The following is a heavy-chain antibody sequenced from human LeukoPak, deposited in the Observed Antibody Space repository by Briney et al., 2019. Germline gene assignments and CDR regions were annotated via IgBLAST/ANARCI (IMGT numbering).Heavy chain of an antibody. CDR3: ARLSRRTSAGDY. J-gene: IGHJ4*02. Sequence: GESLKIPCKGSGYSFTSYSIGGAGQIPGKGREWMGIIYPVDAATRYSPSFQGQVTISADTSISTSYLQCSSLKPSSPSMHTCARLSRRTSAGDYWGQGTLVTVSS. V-gene: IGHV5-51*01. CDR2: IYPVDAAT. CDR1: GYSFTSYS. D-gene: IGHD1-1*01.